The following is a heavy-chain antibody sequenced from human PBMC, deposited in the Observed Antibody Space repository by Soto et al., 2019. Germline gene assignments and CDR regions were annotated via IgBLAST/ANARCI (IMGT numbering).Heavy chain of an antibody. V-gene: IGHV4-59*01. CDR2: VYYTGST. Sequence: PSETLSLTCSVSGGSISGSYWSWIRQSPGKGLEWLGYVYYTGSTNYSPSLRSRVSISVDTSKNEFSLRLSSVTAADTAVYFCARSVAVPGAHIGYWGQGTQVTVSS. CDR3: ARSVAVPGAHIGY. D-gene: IGHD6-19*01. J-gene: IGHJ4*02. CDR1: GGSISGSY.